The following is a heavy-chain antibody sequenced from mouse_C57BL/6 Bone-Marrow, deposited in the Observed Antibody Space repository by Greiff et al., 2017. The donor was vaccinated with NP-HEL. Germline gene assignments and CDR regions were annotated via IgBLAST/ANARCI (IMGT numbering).Heavy chain of an antibody. CDR1: GYTFTDYN. J-gene: IGHJ4*01. D-gene: IGHD1-1*01. CDR2: INPNNGGT. CDR3: ARGGYYGSPLRGYARDY. V-gene: IGHV1-18*01. Sequence: EVQLQQSGPELVKPGASVKIPCKASGYTFTDYNMDWVKQSHGKSLEWIGDINPNNGGTIYNQKFKGKATLTVDKSSSTAYMELRSLTSEDTAVYCCARGGYYGSPLRGYARDYWGQGTSVTVSS.